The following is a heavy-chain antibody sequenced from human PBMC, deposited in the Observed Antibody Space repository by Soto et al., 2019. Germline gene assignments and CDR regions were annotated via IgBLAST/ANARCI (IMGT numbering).Heavy chain of an antibody. CDR1: GFTFTSYG. J-gene: IGHJ4*02. V-gene: IGHV3-23*01. CDR3: ARDVGLDSDDFFAY. Sequence: PGGSLRLSCTASGFTFTSYGMGWVRQAPGKGLQWVSTIRGDGGQTHYTDSVKGRFSISRDNSKNTVYLQMGSLRAEDTAMYFCARDVGLDSDDFFAYWGQGTQVTVSS. D-gene: IGHD3-9*01. CDR2: IRGDGGQT.